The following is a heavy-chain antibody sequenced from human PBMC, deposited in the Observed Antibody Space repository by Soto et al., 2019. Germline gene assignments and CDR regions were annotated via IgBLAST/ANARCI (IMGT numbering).Heavy chain of an antibody. V-gene: IGHV1-69*02. J-gene: IGHJ6*04. CDR3: ARPGSSSSSYMDV. D-gene: IGHD6-6*01. CDR2: IIPILGIA. CDR1: GGTFSSYT. Sequence: SAKVSCKASGGTFSSYTISWVRQAPGQGLEWMGRIIPILGIANYAQKFQGRVTITADKSTSTAYMELSSLRSEDTAVYYCARPGSSSSSYMDVWGKGTTVTVSS.